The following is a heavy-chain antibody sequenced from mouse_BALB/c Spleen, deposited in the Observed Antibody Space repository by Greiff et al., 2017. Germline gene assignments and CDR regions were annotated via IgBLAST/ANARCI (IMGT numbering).Heavy chain of an antibody. CDR3: ARAKGDYDYDGFDY. V-gene: IGHV1-67*01. J-gene: IGHJ2*01. Sequence: VQLVESGPELVRPGVSVKISCKGSSYTFTDYAMHWVKQSHAKSLEWIGVISTYYGNTNYNQKFKGKATMTVDKSSSTAYMELARLTSEDSAVYYCARAKGDYDYDGFDYWGQGTTLTVSS. CDR1: SYTFTDYA. CDR2: ISTYYGNT. D-gene: IGHD2-4*01.